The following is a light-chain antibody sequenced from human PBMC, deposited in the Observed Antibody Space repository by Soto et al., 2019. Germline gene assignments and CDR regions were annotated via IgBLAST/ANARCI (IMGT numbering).Light chain of an antibody. Sequence: QPVLTQSSSASASLGSSVKLTCTLSSGHSSNIIAWHHQQPGKAPRYLMKLEGSGSYNKGSGVPDRFSGSSSGADRYLTISNLQFEDEADYYCETWDSNTRVFGGGTQLTVL. V-gene: IGLV4-60*02. CDR2: LEGSGSY. CDR3: ETWDSNTRV. J-gene: IGLJ3*02. CDR1: SGHSSNI.